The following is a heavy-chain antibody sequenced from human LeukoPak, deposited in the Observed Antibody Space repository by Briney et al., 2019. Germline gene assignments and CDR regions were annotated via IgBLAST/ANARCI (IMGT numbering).Heavy chain of an antibody. V-gene: IGHV1-2*02. CDR1: GYTFTGYY. CDR2: INPNSGGT. J-gene: IGHJ4*02. Sequence: ASVKVSCKASGYTFTGYYMHWVRQAPGQGLEWMEWINPNSGGTNYAQKFQGRVAMTRDTSISTAYMELSRLRSDDTAVYYCARGSRSRPSPRIAVAGTADYWGQGTLVTVSS. CDR3: ARGSRSRPSPRIAVAGTADY. D-gene: IGHD6-19*01.